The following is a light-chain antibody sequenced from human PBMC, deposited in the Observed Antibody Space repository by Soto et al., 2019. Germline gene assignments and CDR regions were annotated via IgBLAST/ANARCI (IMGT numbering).Light chain of an antibody. Sequence: QSALTQPPSVSGSPGQSVTISCTGTSSDVGSYNLVSWYQQPPGTAPNLMIYEVSNRPAGVPDRFSGSKSGNTASLTISGLQTEDEADYYCSSYTTISTYVFGTGTKVTVL. CDR1: SSDVGSYNL. V-gene: IGLV2-18*02. CDR2: EVS. CDR3: SSYTTISTYV. J-gene: IGLJ1*01.